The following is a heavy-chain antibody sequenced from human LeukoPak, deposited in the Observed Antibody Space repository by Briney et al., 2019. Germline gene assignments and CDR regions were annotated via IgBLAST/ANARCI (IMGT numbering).Heavy chain of an antibody. D-gene: IGHD2-15*01. J-gene: IGHJ4*02. V-gene: IGHV3-23*01. CDR1: GFTFSSWA. CDR3: AKDWPRYCSGGSCSGY. CDR2: VSPSGDTT. Sequence: PGGSLRLSCAASGFTFSSWAMSWVRQAPGKGLEWVSAVSPSGDTTYYADSVKGRFTISRDNSKNTLYLQMNSLRAEDTAVYYCAKDWPRYCSGGSCSGYWGQGTLVTVSS.